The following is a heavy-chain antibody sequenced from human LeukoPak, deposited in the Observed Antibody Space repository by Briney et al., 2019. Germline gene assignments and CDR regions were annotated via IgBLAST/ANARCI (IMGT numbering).Heavy chain of an antibody. CDR2: IKSESDGGTT. Sequence: GGSLRLSCVASRFAFSQAWMSWVRQAPGKGLEWVGRIKSESDGGTTDYAAPVKGRFTISRDDSKNTLFLQMNSLQTEDTAVYYCTSSGWFDHWGQGTLVTVSS. CDR1: RFAFSQAW. D-gene: IGHD1-26*01. J-gene: IGHJ5*02. V-gene: IGHV3-15*01. CDR3: TSSGWFDH.